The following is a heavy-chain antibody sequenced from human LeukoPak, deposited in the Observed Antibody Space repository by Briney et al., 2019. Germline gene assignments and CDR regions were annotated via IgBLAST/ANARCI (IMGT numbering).Heavy chain of an antibody. J-gene: IGHJ4*02. V-gene: IGHV3-23*01. CDR1: GFTFSSYA. CDR2: IFGSGGST. D-gene: IGHD6-19*01. Sequence: GGSLRLSCAASGFTFSSYAMYWVRQAPGKGLEWVSGIFGSGGSTHYADSVKGRFTISRDNSKNTVYLQMNSLRAEDTAVYYCAKTTTGYSSGRYPGWPVDYWGQETLVTVSS. CDR3: AKTTTGYSSGRYPGWPVDY.